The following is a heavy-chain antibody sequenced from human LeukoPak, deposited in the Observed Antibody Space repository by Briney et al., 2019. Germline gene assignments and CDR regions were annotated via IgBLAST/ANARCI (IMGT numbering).Heavy chain of an antibody. D-gene: IGHD4-23*01. CDR1: GGSISSGSYY. CDR2: IYTSGST. V-gene: IGHV4-61*02. J-gene: IGHJ4*02. Sequence: SETLSLTCTVSGGSISSGSYYWSWIRQPAGKGLEWIGRIYTSGSTDYNPSLKSRVTISVDTSKNQFSLKLSSVTAADTAVYFCASSRTVVTSFDYWGQGTLVTVSS. CDR3: ASSRTVVTSFDY.